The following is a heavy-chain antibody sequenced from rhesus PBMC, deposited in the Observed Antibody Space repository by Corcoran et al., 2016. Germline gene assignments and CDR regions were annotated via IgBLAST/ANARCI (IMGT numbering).Heavy chain of an antibody. D-gene: IGHD5-24*01. CDR3: AREKWVQFDFDY. CDR1: GFSISTTGTG. Sequence: QVTLKESGPALVKPTQTLTLTCTFSGFSISTTGTGVGWIRQPPGKALEWLASIYWNDSKYYSTSLKSRLTISKDTSKNQVVLTMTNMDPVDTATYYCAREKWVQFDFDYWVQGVLVTVSS. J-gene: IGHJ4*01. CDR2: IYWNDSK. V-gene: IGHV2-95*01.